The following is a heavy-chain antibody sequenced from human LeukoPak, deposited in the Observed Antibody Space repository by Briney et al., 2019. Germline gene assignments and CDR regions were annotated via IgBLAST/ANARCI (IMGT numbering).Heavy chain of an antibody. J-gene: IGHJ2*01. Sequence: GESLKISCKASGYSFSNYYIAWVRQMPGKGLEWMGIVYPADSAATYSPSFQGQVTISADKSINTAYLQWNSLKASDTAIYYCARRGELGSYFNGPNWYFDLWGRGTLVTVSS. CDR2: VYPADSAA. CDR1: GYSFSNYY. CDR3: ARRGELGSYFNGPNWYFDL. D-gene: IGHD3-10*01. V-gene: IGHV5-51*01.